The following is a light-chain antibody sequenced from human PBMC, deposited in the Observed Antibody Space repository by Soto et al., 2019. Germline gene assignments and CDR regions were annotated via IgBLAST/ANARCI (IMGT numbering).Light chain of an antibody. Sequence: SYELTQPLSVSVALGQTARITCGGNNIGSKNVHWYQQKQRQAPVLVIYRDSNRPSGSPERSSGSNSGNTATLTISRAQAGDEADYYCQVWDSSTARVFGGGTKLTVL. V-gene: IGLV3-9*01. CDR1: NIGSKN. CDR2: RDS. CDR3: QVWDSSTARV. J-gene: IGLJ3*02.